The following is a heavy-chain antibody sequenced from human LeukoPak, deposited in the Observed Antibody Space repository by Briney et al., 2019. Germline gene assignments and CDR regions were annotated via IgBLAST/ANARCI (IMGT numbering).Heavy chain of an antibody. CDR3: ARMSPPFST. Sequence: GGSLRLSCAASGSTFSDHYMSWVRQAPGKGLEWVANIRQEGSEKYYVDSVKGRFTISRDNANNSVFPQMNSLRAEDTAVYYCARMSPPFSTWGQGILVTVSS. V-gene: IGHV3-7*01. CDR2: IRQEGSEK. CDR1: GSTFSDHY. J-gene: IGHJ5*02.